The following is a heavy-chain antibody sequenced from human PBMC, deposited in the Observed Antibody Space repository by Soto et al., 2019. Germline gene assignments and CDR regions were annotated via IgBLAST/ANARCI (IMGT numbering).Heavy chain of an antibody. D-gene: IGHD3-22*01. CDR1: DYTFTNYG. V-gene: IGHV1-18*04. Sequence: RASVKVSCKASDYTFTNYGFSWVRQAPGQGLEWMGWISAYNGNTNYAQKLQGRVTMTTDTSTSTAYMELRSLRSDDTAVYYCARAGIVVVITRHDAFDIWGQGTMVTVSS. CDR3: ARAGIVVVITRHDAFDI. J-gene: IGHJ3*02. CDR2: ISAYNGNT.